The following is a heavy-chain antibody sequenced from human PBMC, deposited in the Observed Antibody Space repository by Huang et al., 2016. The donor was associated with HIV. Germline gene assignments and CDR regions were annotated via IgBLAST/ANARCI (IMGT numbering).Heavy chain of an antibody. CDR2: SNSDGRST. D-gene: IGHD3-22*01. CDR1: GFSISSYW. V-gene: IGHV3-74*01. CDR3: ARDPRIQSWLNFFDY. Sequence: EVQLVESGGGLVQPGGSLRLSCAASGFSISSYWMHWVRQAPGKGLVWVSRSNSDGRSTSYADYVKGRFTISRDNAKNTLYLQMNSLRAEDTAVYYCARDPRIQSWLNFFDYWGQGTLVSVSS. J-gene: IGHJ4*02.